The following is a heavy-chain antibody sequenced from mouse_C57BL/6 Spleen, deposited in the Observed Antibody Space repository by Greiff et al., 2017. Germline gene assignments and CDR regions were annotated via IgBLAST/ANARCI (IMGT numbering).Heavy chain of an antibody. CDR2: FYPGSGSI. CDR1: GYTFTEYT. V-gene: IGHV1-62-2*01. J-gene: IGHJ1*03. CDR3: ARHEDPYDYPSYWYFDV. Sequence: VQLQQSGAELVKPGASVKLSCKASGYTFTEYTIHWVKQRSGQGLEWIGWFYPGSGSIKYNEKFKDKATLTADKSSSTVYMELSRLTSEDSAVYFCARHEDPYDYPSYWYFDVWGTGTTVTVSS. D-gene: IGHD2-4*01.